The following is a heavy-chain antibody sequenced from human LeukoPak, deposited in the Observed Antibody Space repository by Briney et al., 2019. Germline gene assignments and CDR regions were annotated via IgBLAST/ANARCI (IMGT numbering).Heavy chain of an antibody. CDR2: RCDDGRD. Sequence: SETLSLTCTVSGVSISTSCWSWIRQSPGRGLEWVGYRCDDGRDLYNPSLRSRVSRVTISVDAFEKQFSLSLRSVTAADTAMYYCARTTRVTPDGRAEYFEDWGQGTLVIVSS. D-gene: IGHD4-11*01. CDR3: ARTTRVTPDGRAEYFED. V-gene: IGHV4-59*03. J-gene: IGHJ1*01. CDR1: GVSISTSC.